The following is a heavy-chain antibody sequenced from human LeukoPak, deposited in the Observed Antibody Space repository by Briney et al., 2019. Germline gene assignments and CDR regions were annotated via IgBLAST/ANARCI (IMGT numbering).Heavy chain of an antibody. CDR1: GFTFSNFA. D-gene: IGHD7-27*01. CDR3: AKVQFNWGPIDY. J-gene: IGHJ4*02. Sequence: GSLRLSCAASGFTFSNFAIRWVRQVPGKGLEWVSSIDGSGDKTHYPDSVRGRFTVSRDNSKNTLYLQMNSLRVEDTATYFCAKVQFNWGPIDYWGQGTPVIVSS. CDR2: IDGSGDKT. V-gene: IGHV3-23*01.